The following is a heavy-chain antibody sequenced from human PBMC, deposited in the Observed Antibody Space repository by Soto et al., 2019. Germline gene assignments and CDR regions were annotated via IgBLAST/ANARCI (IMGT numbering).Heavy chain of an antibody. CDR2: IYYSGST. CDR3: ARLKQWLVYYYYYYGMDV. J-gene: IGHJ6*02. D-gene: IGHD6-19*01. V-gene: IGHV4-59*12. Sequence: PSETLSLTCTVSGGSISSYYWSWIRQPPGKGLEWIGYIYYSGSTNYNPSLKSRVTISVDTSKNQFSLKLSSVTAADTAVYYCARLKQWLVYYYYYYGMDVWGQGTTVTVSS. CDR1: GGSISSYY.